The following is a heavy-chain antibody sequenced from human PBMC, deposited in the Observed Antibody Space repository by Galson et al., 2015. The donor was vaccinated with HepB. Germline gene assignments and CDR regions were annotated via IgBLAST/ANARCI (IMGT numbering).Heavy chain of an antibody. CDR2: IYDSGTT. D-gene: IGHD3-10*01. Sequence: SETLSLTCTVSGGSITNYYWSWIRQAPGKGLEWIGYIYDSGTTNYNPSLKRRITISLETSKKQFSLKLSSVTAADTAVYYCARRVRRVRGIITSYYFDYWGQGTLVTVSS. V-gene: IGHV4-59*01. CDR3: ARRVRRVRGIITSYYFDY. CDR1: GGSITNYY. J-gene: IGHJ4*02.